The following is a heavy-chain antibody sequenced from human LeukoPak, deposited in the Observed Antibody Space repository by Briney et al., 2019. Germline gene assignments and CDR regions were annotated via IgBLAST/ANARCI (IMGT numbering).Heavy chain of an antibody. V-gene: IGHV3-23*01. CDR2: ISGSGGST. CDR3: AKVSTLRFLEWLPYYFDY. CDR1: GFTFSSYA. J-gene: IGHJ4*02. Sequence: GGSLRLSCAASGFTFSSYAMSWVRQAPGKGLEGVSAISGSGGSTYYADSVKGRFTISRDNSKNTLYLQMNSLRAEDTAVYYCAKVSTLRFLEWLPYYFDYWGQGTLVTVSS. D-gene: IGHD3-3*01.